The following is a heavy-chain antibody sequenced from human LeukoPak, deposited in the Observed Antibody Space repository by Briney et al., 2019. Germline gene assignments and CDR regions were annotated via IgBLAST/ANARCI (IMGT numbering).Heavy chain of an antibody. V-gene: IGHV4-38-2*02. Sequence: SETLSLTCTVSGYSISSGYYWGWIRQPPGKGLEWIGSIYHSGSTYYNPSLKSRVTISVDTSKNQFSLKLSSVTAADTAVYYCARHGGPVRYYDILDGMNYWGQGTLVTVSS. CDR2: IYHSGST. CDR3: ARHGGPVRYYDILDGMNY. J-gene: IGHJ4*02. D-gene: IGHD3-9*01. CDR1: GYSISSGYY.